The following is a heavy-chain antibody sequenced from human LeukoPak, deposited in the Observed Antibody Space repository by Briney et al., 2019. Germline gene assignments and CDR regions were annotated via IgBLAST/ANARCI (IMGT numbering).Heavy chain of an antibody. Sequence: PGGSLRLSCAASGSTFSSYVMSWVRQAPGKGLEWVSAISGSGGNTYYADSVKGRFTISRDNSKNTLYLQMNSLRAEDTAVYYCARERGPGSSGWYDKYFQHWGQGTLVTVSS. D-gene: IGHD6-19*01. V-gene: IGHV3-23*01. CDR2: ISGSGGNT. CDR3: ARERGPGSSGWYDKYFQH. J-gene: IGHJ1*01. CDR1: GSTFSSYV.